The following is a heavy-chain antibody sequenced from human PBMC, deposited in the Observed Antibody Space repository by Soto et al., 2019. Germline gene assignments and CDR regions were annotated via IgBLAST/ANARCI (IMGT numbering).Heavy chain of an antibody. D-gene: IGHD3-16*01. Sequence: QVQLVQSETEVKKPGASVKVSCKASGYTFNRYNMHWVCQAPGQRLEWMGWINAGNGNTKYSQKFQGRITITRDTAASTAYMDLNILRSEDTAVYYCAREGGDGWGYHSYGMDVWRQGTTVTVSS. CDR1: GYTFNRYN. J-gene: IGHJ6*02. CDR3: AREGGDGWGYHSYGMDV. V-gene: IGHV1-3*01. CDR2: INAGNGNT.